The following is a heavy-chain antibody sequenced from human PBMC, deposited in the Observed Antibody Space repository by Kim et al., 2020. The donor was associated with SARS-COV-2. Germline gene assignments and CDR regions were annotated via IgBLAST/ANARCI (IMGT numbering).Heavy chain of an antibody. Sequence: GESLKISCKASGYSFISYWIGWVRQTPGKGLEWVGLTYPGDSDTRYSPSFEGQVTISADKSISTLYLQWSSLRASDTAIYYCARRGYVDTALVTAGHVDYWGQGTLVTVSS. CDR2: TYPGDSDT. CDR1: GYSFISYW. CDR3: ARRGYVDTALVTAGHVDY. J-gene: IGHJ4*02. D-gene: IGHD5-18*01. V-gene: IGHV5-51*01.